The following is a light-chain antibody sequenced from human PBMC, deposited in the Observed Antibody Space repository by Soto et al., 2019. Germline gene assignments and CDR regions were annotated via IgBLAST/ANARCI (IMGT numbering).Light chain of an antibody. J-gene: IGKJ3*01. V-gene: IGKV3-20*01. CDR2: GAS. CDR1: QSVSRNS. CDR3: QRYGTSPPT. Sequence: EIVLTQSPDTLSLSPGERATLSCRASQSVSRNSLAWYQQQPGQAPRLLIYGASSRTTDIPDRFSGSGSGTDFILIVSRLEPEHFAVYFCQRYGTSPPTVGPGTKVDIK.